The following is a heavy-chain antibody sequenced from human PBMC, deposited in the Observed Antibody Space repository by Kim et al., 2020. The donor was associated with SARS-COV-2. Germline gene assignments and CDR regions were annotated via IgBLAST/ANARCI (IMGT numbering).Heavy chain of an antibody. D-gene: IGHD3-22*01. CDR3: ARDGDSSGYAWFDP. CDR1: GGSISSYY. V-gene: IGHV4-4*07. J-gene: IGHJ5*02. Sequence: SETLSLTCTVSGGSISSYYWSWIRQPAGKGLEWIGRIYTSGSTNYNPSLKSRVTMSVDTSKNPFSLKLSSVTAADTAVYYCARDGDSSGYAWFDPWGQGTLVTVSS. CDR2: IYTSGST.